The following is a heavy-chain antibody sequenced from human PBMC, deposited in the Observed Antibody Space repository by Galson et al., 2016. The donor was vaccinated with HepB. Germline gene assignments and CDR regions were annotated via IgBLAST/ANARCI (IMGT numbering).Heavy chain of an antibody. Sequence: SLRLSCAASGFTVSSNCMSWVRQAPGKGLEWVSLICDGGSAHYTDSVKARFTISRDNSKNTLYLQTNNLRPEDTAAYFCARDPPGVPDFALDVWGQGTTVTVSS. V-gene: IGHV3-66*01. D-gene: IGHD3-10*01. CDR3: ARDPPGVPDFALDV. J-gene: IGHJ6*02. CDR2: ICDGGSA. CDR1: GFTVSSNC.